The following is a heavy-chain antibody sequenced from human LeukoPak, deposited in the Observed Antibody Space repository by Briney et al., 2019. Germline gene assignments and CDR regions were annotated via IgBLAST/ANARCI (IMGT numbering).Heavy chain of an antibody. CDR2: ISHGGST. V-gene: IGHV4-34*01. CDR3: ARDEGDY. Sequence: SETLSLTCAVYGGSFSGYFWSWIRKPPGEGLEWIGEISHGGSTNYNPSLKSRLTISVDTSKNQFSLELSSVTAADTAVYYCARDEGDYWGQGILVTVSS. CDR1: GGSFSGYF. J-gene: IGHJ4*02.